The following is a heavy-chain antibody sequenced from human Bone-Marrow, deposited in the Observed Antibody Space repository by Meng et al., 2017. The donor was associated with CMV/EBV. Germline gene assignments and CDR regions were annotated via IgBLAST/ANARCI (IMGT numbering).Heavy chain of an antibody. CDR2: IRSKANSYAT. Sequence: GGSLRLSCAASGFTFSGSAMHWVRQASGKGLEWVGRIRSKANSYATAYVASVKGRFTISRDDSKNTAYLQMNSLKTEDTAVYYCTRPFSGSYYYYGMDVWGQGTTVTVSS. CDR3: TRPFSGSYYYYGMDV. J-gene: IGHJ6*02. CDR1: GFTFSGSA. V-gene: IGHV3-73*01. D-gene: IGHD1-26*01.